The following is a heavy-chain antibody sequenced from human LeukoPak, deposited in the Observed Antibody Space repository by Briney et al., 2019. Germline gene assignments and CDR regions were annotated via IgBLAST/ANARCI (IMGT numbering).Heavy chain of an antibody. J-gene: IGHJ4*02. D-gene: IGHD3-22*01. V-gene: IGHV3-74*01. CDR1: GFTSSAFW. CDR3: ARGLVHDTSGYYSDY. Sequence: GGSLRLSCAASGFTSSAFWMHWVRQAPGKGLVWVSRINSDDSRTTYADSVKGRFTISRDNAKNTLYLQMNSLRAEDTAVYYCARGLVHDTSGYYSDYWGQGTLVTVSS. CDR2: INSDDSRT.